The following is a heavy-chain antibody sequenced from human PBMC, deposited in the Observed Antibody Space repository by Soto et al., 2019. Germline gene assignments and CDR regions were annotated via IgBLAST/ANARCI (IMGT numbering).Heavy chain of an antibody. J-gene: IGHJ5*02. Sequence: QLQLQESGPGLVKPSETLSLTCTVSGGSISSSSYYWGWIRQPPGKGLEWIGSIYYSGSTYYHPSLESRVTIYVEKTKKQFSLKLSSVTGADTAVYYCARHGPLYSSSWYAYNCFDPWGQGTLVTVSS. V-gene: IGHV4-39*01. D-gene: IGHD6-13*01. CDR1: GGSISSSSYY. CDR3: ARHGPLYSSSWYAYNCFDP. CDR2: IYYSGST.